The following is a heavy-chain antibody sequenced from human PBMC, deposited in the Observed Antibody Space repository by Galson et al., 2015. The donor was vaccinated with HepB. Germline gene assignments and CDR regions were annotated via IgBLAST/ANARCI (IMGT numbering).Heavy chain of an antibody. D-gene: IGHD2-21*02. Sequence: SVKVSCKASGGTFSRYAISWVRQAPGQGLEWMGGIIPIFGTANYAQKFQGRVTITADEYTSTAYMELSSLRSEDTAMYYCARVRHIVVVTAKGGHYFDYWGQGTLVTVSS. CDR1: GGTFSRYA. V-gene: IGHV1-69*13. CDR2: IIPIFGTA. CDR3: ARVRHIVVVTAKGGHYFDY. J-gene: IGHJ4*02.